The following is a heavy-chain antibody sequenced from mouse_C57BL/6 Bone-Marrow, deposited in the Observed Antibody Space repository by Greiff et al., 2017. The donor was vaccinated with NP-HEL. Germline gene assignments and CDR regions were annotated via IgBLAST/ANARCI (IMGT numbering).Heavy chain of an antibody. J-gene: IGHJ2*01. CDR2: ISNGGGST. CDR3: ARHRGSNYFDY. Sequence: EVHLVESGGGLVQPGGSLTLSCAASGFTFSDYYMYWVRQTPEKRLEWVAYISNGGGSTSSPDTVKGRFTISRDNAKNTLYLQMSRLKSEDTAMYYCARHRGSNYFDYWGQGTTLTVSS. CDR1: GFTFSDYY. V-gene: IGHV5-12*01.